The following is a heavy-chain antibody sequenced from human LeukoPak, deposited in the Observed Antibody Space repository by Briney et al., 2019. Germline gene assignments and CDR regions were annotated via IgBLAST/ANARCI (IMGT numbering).Heavy chain of an antibody. CDR3: AKRVVIIPYFDY. Sequence: GGSLRLSCAASGFTFSSYAMSWVRQAPGKGLEWVSAISGSGGSTHYADSVKGRFTISGDNSKNTLYLQMNSLRAEDTAVYYCAKRVVIIPYFDYWGQGTLVTVSS. V-gene: IGHV3-23*01. CDR2: ISGSGGST. J-gene: IGHJ4*02. D-gene: IGHD3-3*01. CDR1: GFTFSSYA.